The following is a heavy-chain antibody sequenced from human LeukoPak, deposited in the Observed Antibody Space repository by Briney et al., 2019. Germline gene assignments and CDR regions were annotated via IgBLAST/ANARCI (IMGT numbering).Heavy chain of an antibody. V-gene: IGHV4-30-4*01. CDR1: GGSISSGDYY. D-gene: IGHD3-22*01. J-gene: IGHJ5*02. CDR3: ARPYYYDSRIDP. CDR2: MYYSGSS. Sequence: PSETLSLTCTVSGGSISSGDYYWSWIRQPPGKGLEWIAYMYYSGSSYYNPSLKSRVTMSADASKNQLSLKLSSVTAADTAVYYCARPYYYDSRIDPWGQGILVTVSS.